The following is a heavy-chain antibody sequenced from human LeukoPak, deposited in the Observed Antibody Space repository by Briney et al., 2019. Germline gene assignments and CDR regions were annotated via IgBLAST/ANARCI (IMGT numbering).Heavy chain of an antibody. CDR1: GGSISSGGYY. CDR3: ARDCSGGSCYGAFDI. V-gene: IGHV4-30-4*01. CDR2: IYDSGST. D-gene: IGHD2-15*01. J-gene: IGHJ3*02. Sequence: SETLSLTCTASGGSISSGGYYWSWIRQPPGKGLEWIGYIYDSGSTYYNPSLKSRITISVDTSENRFSLKLSSVTATDTAVYYCARDCSGGSCYGAFDIWGQGTMVTVSS.